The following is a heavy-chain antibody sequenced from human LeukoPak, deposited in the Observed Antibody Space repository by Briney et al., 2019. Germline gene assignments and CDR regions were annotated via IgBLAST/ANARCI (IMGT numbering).Heavy chain of an antibody. CDR3: ARAVYYYNYYMDV. Sequence: SETLSLTCTVSGGSISSYYWSWIRQPPGKGLEWIGRIYTSGSTNYNPSLKSRVTISIDTSKNQFSLKLSSVTAADTAVYYCARAVYYYNYYMDVWGKGTTVTVSS. J-gene: IGHJ6*03. CDR1: GGSISSYY. V-gene: IGHV4-4*08. CDR2: IYTSGST.